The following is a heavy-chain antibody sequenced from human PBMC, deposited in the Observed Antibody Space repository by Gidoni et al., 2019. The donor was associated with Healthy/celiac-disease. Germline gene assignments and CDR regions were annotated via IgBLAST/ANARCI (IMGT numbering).Heavy chain of an antibody. D-gene: IGHD4-17*01. J-gene: IGHJ4*02. CDR3: ARSGTTVAPPFDY. CDR1: GFTFSSYS. V-gene: IGHV3-48*01. Sequence: EVQLVESGGGLVQPGGSLRLSCAASGFTFSSYSMNWVRQAPGKGLEWVSYISSSSSTIYYADSVKGRFTISRDNAKNSLYLQMNSLRAEDTAVYYCARSGTTVAPPFDYWGQGTLVTVSS. CDR2: ISSSSSTI.